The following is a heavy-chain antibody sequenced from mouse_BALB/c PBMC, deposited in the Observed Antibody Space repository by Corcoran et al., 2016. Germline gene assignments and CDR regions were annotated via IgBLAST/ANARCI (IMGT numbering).Heavy chain of an antibody. V-gene: IGHV9-3-1*01. J-gene: IGHJ2*01. Sequence: QIQLVQSGPELKKPGETVKISCKASGYTFTNYGMNWVKQAPGKGLKWMGWINTYTGEPTYADDFKGRFAFSLETSASTAYLQINNLKNEDTATYFCARDFDYWGQGTTLTVSS. CDR2: INTYTGEP. CDR1: GYTFTNYG. CDR3: ARDFDY.